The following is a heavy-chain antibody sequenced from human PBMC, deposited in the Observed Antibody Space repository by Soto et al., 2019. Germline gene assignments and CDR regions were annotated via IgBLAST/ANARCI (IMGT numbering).Heavy chain of an antibody. CDR1: GYTFSSYG. D-gene: IGHD1-7*01. V-gene: IGHV1-18*01. Sequence: VQLVQSGAEVKKPGASVKVSCKASGYTFSSYGISWVRQAPGQGLEWMGRISAYNGNTDYAQKLQGRATMTTDTSTSTAYLELRSLRSDDTAVYYCARDRGYNWNYGGFDPWGQGTLVTVSS. J-gene: IGHJ5*02. CDR2: ISAYNGNT. CDR3: ARDRGYNWNYGGFDP.